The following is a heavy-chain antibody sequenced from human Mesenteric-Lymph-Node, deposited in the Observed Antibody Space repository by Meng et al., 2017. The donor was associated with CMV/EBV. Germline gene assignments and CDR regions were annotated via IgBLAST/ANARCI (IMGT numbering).Heavy chain of an antibody. CDR3: AKGEYRKYSSSWYYYYYGMDV. Sequence: GESLRLSCAASGFTFSSHAMSWVRQAPGKGLEWVSAISGSGGSTYYADSVKGRFTISRDNSKNTLYPQMNSLRAEDTAVYYCAKGEYRKYSSSWYYYYYGMDVWGQGTTVTVSS. J-gene: IGHJ6*02. CDR2: ISGSGGST. V-gene: IGHV3-23*01. D-gene: IGHD6-13*01. CDR1: GFTFSSHA.